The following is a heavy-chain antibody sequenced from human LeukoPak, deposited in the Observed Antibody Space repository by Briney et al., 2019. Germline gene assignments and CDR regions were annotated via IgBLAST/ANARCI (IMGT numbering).Heavy chain of an antibody. V-gene: IGHV3-21*01. CDR3: ARVGGQTTVTTGWFDP. J-gene: IGHJ5*02. D-gene: IGHD4-17*01. CDR2: ISSSSSYI. Sequence: GVSLRLSCAASGFTFSSYSMNWVRQAPGKGREGGTSISSSSSYIYYADSVKGRFTISRDNARNELYLQMNRLRAEDTAVYYCARVGGQTTVTTGWFDPWGQGTLVTVSS. CDR1: GFTFSSYS.